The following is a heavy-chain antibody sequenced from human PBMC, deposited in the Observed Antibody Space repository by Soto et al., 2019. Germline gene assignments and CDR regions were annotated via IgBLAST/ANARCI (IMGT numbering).Heavy chain of an antibody. CDR3: ATHTARKEGTDY. V-gene: IGHV1-69*01. D-gene: IGHD1-1*01. CDR2: VFPVFASA. J-gene: IGHJ4*02. Sequence: QVQLVQSGADMKKPGSSVRVSCKASGGTFTSAISWVRQAPGQGLEWVGVVFPVFASANYAQKFQGRVTITEDQSTRTAYMELSSLRSEDTAVYYCATHTARKEGTDYWGQGTLVTVSS. CDR1: GGTFTSA.